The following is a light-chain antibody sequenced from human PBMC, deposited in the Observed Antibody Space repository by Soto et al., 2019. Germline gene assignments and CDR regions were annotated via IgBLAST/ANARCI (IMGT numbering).Light chain of an antibody. CDR2: DSS. V-gene: IGKV1-6*01. CDR1: QGIGND. CDR3: LQDYSYPLT. J-gene: IGKJ2*01. Sequence: AIQMTQSPSSLSASVGDRVTITFRASQGIGNDLGWYQQKPGKAPLLLIVDSSSLQTGVPSRFSGSGSGTDFTLTISNLQPEDFATYYCLQDYSYPLTFGQGTKLEI.